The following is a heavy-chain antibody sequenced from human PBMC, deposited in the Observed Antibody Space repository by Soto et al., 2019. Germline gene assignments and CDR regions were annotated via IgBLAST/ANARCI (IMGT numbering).Heavy chain of an antibody. CDR1: GFTFDDYA. Sequence: SLKISCAASGFTFDDYAMHWVRQAPGKGLEWVSGITWNSGSIAYADSVKGRFTISRDNAKNSLYVQMNSLRVEDTALYYCAKEAISSAWSGDRKYYFDYWGQGTLVTVSS. CDR3: AKEAISSAWSGDRKYYFDY. J-gene: IGHJ4*02. CDR2: ITWNSGSI. V-gene: IGHV3-9*01. D-gene: IGHD6-19*01.